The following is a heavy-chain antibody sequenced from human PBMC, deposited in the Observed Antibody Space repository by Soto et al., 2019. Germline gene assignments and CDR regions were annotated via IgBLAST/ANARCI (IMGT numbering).Heavy chain of an antibody. CDR1: GGSISSYY. Sequence: QVQLQESGPGLVKPSETLSLTCTVSGGSISSYYWSWIRQPPGKGLEWIGYIYYSGSTNYNPSLKSRVTXPVSTXXNQFSLKLNSMTAADTAVYYCARHNYGSGSTYFDYWGQGTLVTVSS. D-gene: IGHD3-10*01. V-gene: IGHV4-59*08. J-gene: IGHJ4*02. CDR3: ARHNYGSGSTYFDY. CDR2: IYYSGST.